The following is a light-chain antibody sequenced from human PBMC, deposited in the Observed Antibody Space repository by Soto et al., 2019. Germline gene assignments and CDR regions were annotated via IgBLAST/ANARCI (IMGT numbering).Light chain of an antibody. CDR3: QQASSWPRT. V-gene: IGKV3-15*01. CDR2: GAS. CDR1: KFISNS. J-gene: IGKJ1*01. Sequence: EVVRSQYTANLSVYTGERVTLSCRASKFISNSLAWYQQRPGQPPRLLIYGASTRAAGISARFSGSGSGTEFTLTISSXQSEDFAVYYCQQASSWPRTFGQGTQVDIK.